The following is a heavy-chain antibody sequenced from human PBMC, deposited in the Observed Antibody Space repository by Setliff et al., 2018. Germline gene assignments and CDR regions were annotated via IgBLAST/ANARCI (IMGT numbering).Heavy chain of an antibody. V-gene: IGHV1-2*02. D-gene: IGHD5-12*01. Sequence: ASVKVSCKASGYTFTSYGISWVRQAPGHAPEWMGWINPNTGDTKYTQNFQGRVTMTSDTSISTAYMEVSRLTSDDTAVYFCARDQGYRGYGNFDFWGQGALVTVSS. J-gene: IGHJ4*02. CDR2: INPNTGDT. CDR1: GYTFTSYG. CDR3: ARDQGYRGYGNFDF.